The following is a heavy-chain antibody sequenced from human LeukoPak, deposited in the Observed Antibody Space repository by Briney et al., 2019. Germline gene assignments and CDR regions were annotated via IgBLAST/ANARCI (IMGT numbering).Heavy chain of an antibody. CDR1: GFTFSSYA. J-gene: IGHJ4*02. V-gene: IGHV3-30-3*01. Sequence: GGSLRLSCAASGFTFSSYAMHWVRQAPGKGLEWVAVISYDGSNKYYADSVKGRFIISRDNSKNTLYLQMNSLRAEDTAVYYCARDPSSAAMVASLDYWGQGTLVTVSS. CDR3: ARDPSSAAMVASLDY. CDR2: ISYDGSNK. D-gene: IGHD5-18*01.